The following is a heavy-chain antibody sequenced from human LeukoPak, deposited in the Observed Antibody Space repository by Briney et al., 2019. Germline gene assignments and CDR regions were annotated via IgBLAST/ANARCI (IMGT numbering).Heavy chain of an antibody. D-gene: IGHD4-11*01. J-gene: IGHJ6*03. Sequence: ASVKVSCKASGYTFTGYNMHWVREAPGQGGERMGWINTNSGGTNYAQKIQGRVTMTRDTSISTSYMELSRLRSYDTAVYYCASDLMDYSNPMDVWGRGTTVAVSS. CDR3: ASDLMDYSNPMDV. CDR1: GYTFTGYN. V-gene: IGHV1-2*02. CDR2: INTNSGGT.